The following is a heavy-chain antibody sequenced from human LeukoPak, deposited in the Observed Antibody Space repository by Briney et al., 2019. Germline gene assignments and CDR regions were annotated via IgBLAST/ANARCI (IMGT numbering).Heavy chain of an antibody. V-gene: IGHV4-38-2*02. D-gene: IGHD3-3*01. Sequence: SETLSLTCTVSGYSISSGYYWGWIRQPPGKGLEWIGSIYHSGSTYYNPSLKSRVTISVDTSKNQFSLKLSSVTAADTAVYYCARDEVDFWSGYSYYFDYWGQGTQVTVSS. CDR3: ARDEVDFWSGYSYYFDY. J-gene: IGHJ4*02. CDR2: IYHSGST. CDR1: GYSISSGYY.